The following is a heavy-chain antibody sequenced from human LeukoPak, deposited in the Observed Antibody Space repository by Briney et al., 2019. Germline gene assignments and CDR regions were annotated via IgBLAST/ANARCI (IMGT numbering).Heavy chain of an antibody. Sequence: SETLSLTCTVFGGSISDYYWIWIRQPAGEGLEWIGRIQSSGSTTYNPSLKSRVTMSLDTSKDQFSLQLTSVTAADTAVYYCARGIDRLSYFDYWGQGTLVTVSS. D-gene: IGHD5-12*01. J-gene: IGHJ4*02. CDR3: ARGIDRLSYFDY. CDR1: GGSISDYY. CDR2: IQSSGST. V-gene: IGHV4-4*07.